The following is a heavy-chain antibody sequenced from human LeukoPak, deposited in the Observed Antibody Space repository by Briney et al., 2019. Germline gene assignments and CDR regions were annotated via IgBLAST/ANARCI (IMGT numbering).Heavy chain of an antibody. CDR3: ARRENTMIVVVGSFDY. CDR1: GFTFSSYW. Sequence: PGGSLRLSCAASGFTFSSYWMSWVRQAPGKGLEWVANIKQDGSEKYYVDSVKGRFTISRDNAKNSLYLQMSSLRAEDTAVYYCARRENTMIVVVGSFDYWGQGTLVTVSS. V-gene: IGHV3-7*01. D-gene: IGHD3-22*01. CDR2: IKQDGSEK. J-gene: IGHJ4*02.